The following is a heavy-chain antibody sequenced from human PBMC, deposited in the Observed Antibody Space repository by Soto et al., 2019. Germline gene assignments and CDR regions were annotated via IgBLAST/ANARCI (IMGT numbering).Heavy chain of an antibody. CDR2: FDPEDGET. CDR1: GYTLTELS. CDR3: ATSVPGDRGAFDI. J-gene: IGHJ3*02. D-gene: IGHD7-27*01. Sequence: ASVKDSCKVSGYTLTELSMHWVRQAPGKGLEWMGGFDPEDGETIYAQKFQGRVTMTEDTSTDTAYMELSSLRSEDTDVYYCATSVPGDRGAFDIWGQGTMVTVSS. V-gene: IGHV1-24*01.